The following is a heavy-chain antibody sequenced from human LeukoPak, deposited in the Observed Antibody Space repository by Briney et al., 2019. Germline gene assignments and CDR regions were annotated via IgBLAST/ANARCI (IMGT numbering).Heavy chain of an antibody. J-gene: IGHJ4*02. CDR3: ARDRGSGYPDY. CDR2: MNPNSGGT. CDR1: GYTFTDYY. Sequence: ASVKVSCKASGYTFTDYYIHWVRQAPGQGLEWMAWMNPNSGGTSYAQKFQGRVTMTRDTSISTAYMELSRLRSDDTAVYYCARDRGSGYPDYWGQGTLVTVSS. D-gene: IGHD3-22*01. V-gene: IGHV1-2*02.